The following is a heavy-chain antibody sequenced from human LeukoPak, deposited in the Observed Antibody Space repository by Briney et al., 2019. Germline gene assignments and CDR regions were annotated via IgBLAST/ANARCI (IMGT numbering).Heavy chain of an antibody. Sequence: PSETLSLTCIVSGGSISSSSYYWGWIRQPPGKGLEWIGSIYYSGSTYYNPSLKSRVTISVDTSKNQFSLKLSSVTAADTAVYYCARIRGTIFVSLYFDLWGRGTLVTVSS. J-gene: IGHJ2*01. V-gene: IGHV4-39*01. CDR3: ARIRGTIFVSLYFDL. CDR2: IYYSGST. CDR1: GGSISSSSYY. D-gene: IGHD3-3*01.